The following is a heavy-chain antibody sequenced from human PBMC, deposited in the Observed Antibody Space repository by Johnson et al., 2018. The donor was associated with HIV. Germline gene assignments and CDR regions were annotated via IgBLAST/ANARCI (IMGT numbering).Heavy chain of an antibody. D-gene: IGHD2-15*01. CDR3: ARESIRGAKAFDI. J-gene: IGHJ3*02. V-gene: IGHV3-30*03. CDR1: GFTFNSYG. CDR2: ISYDGSNK. Sequence: QVQLVESGGRVVQPGRSLRLSCAASGFTFNSYGMHWVRQAPGKGLEWVAFISYDGSNKHYAHSVKGRYSISRDNTMDTLSLQMNSLRAEDTAVYYCARESIRGAKAFDIWGQGTMVTVSS.